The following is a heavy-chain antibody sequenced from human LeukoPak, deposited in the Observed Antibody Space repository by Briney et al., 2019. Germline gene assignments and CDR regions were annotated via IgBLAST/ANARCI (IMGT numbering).Heavy chain of an antibody. J-gene: IGHJ4*02. CDR1: GGSISSYY. CDR3: ARSIWGKQDF. D-gene: IGHD3-16*01. V-gene: IGHV4-59*08. Sequence: SETLSLTCTVSGGSISSYYWSWIRQPPGKGLEWIGYIYYSGSTNYNPSLKSRVTISVDTSKNQFSLKLSSVTAADTAVYYCARSIWGKQDFWGQGTLVTVSS. CDR2: IYYSGST.